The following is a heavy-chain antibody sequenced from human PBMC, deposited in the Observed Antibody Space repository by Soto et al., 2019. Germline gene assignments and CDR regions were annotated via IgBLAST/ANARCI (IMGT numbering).Heavy chain of an antibody. Sequence: QVQLVQSGAEVKKPRSSVKVSCKASGGTFSSYAISWVRQAPGQGLEWMGGIIPIFGTANYAQKFQGRVTITADESTSTAYMELSSLRSEDTAVYYCASLGYSGYDGRGAYYYYGMDVWGQGTTVTVSS. V-gene: IGHV1-69*01. CDR1: GGTFSSYA. CDR2: IIPIFGTA. CDR3: ASLGYSGYDGRGAYYYYGMDV. D-gene: IGHD5-12*01. J-gene: IGHJ6*02.